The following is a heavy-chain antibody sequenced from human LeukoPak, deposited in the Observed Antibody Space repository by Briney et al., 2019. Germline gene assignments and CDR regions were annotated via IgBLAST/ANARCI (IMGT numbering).Heavy chain of an antibody. V-gene: IGHV1-58*01. CDR1: GWTFTRSS. Sequence: SVHVSCKASGWTFTRSSVQWVGPARGQRLEWIGWIVVGSGNTNNAQKFQERVTITRDMSTSTAYMELSSLRSEDTAVYYCAADQFGYYYGSGNYPWGQGTLVTVSS. D-gene: IGHD3-10*01. J-gene: IGHJ5*02. CDR2: IVVGSGNT. CDR3: AADQFGYYYGSGNYP.